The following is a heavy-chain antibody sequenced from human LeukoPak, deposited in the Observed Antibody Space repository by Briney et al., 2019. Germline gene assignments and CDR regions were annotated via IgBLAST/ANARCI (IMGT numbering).Heavy chain of an antibody. V-gene: IGHV3-11*01. Sequence: GGSLRLSCAASGFTISDYYMSWMRQAPGKGLEWVSYISSSGSTIYYADSVKGRFTISRDNAKNSLYLQMNSLRAEDTAVYYCARDRKGQAYFDYWGQGTLVTVSS. J-gene: IGHJ4*02. CDR2: ISSSGSTI. CDR1: GFTISDYY. CDR3: ARDRKGQAYFDY.